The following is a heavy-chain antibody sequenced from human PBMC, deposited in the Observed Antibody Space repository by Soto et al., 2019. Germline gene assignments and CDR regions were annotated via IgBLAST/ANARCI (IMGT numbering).Heavy chain of an antibody. CDR2: IYQSGAT. V-gene: IGHV4-4*02. Sequence: SETLSLTCTVSGDSISSEKWWSWVRQAPGKGLEWIGEIYQSGATHYTPSLKSRVTISLDKSKNRFSLKLHSVTAADTAVYYCARDAGASRYYGMDVWGQGTTVT. CDR3: ARDAGASRYYGMDV. D-gene: IGHD2-8*02. CDR1: GDSISSEKW. J-gene: IGHJ6*02.